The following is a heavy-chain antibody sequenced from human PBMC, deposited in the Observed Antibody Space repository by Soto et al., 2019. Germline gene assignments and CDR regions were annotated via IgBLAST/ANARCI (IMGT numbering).Heavy chain of an antibody. CDR2: IYYSGST. J-gene: IGHJ5*02. D-gene: IGHD2-15*01. V-gene: IGHV4-61*01. CDR1: GGSVSSGSYY. Sequence: KSSETLSLTCTVSGGSVSSGSYYWSWIRQPPGKGLEWIGYIYYSGSTNYNPSLKSRVTISVDTSKNQFSLKLSSVTAADTAVYYCARDRSCSGGSCYVRWLDPSGQGTMVTVYS. CDR3: ARDRSCSGGSCYVRWLDP.